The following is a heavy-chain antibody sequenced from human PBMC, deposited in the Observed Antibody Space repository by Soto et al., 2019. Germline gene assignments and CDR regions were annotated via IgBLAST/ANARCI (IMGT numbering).Heavy chain of an antibody. CDR3: ARHARYNDY. CDR2: ITYTGYT. Sequence: QVQLQESGPGLAKPSETLSLSCTVSGASINSAYWSWFRQPPGKGLEWVGYITYTGYTSYNPSLKSRVTMALDASKNQFLLKLSSVTAADTAVYYCARHARYNDYWGQGTLATVSS. J-gene: IGHJ4*02. V-gene: IGHV4-59*08. D-gene: IGHD1-20*01. CDR1: GASINSAY.